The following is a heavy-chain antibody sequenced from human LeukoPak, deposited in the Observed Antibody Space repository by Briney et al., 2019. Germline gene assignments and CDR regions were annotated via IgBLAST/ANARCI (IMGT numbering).Heavy chain of an antibody. V-gene: IGHV3-30*02. Sequence: AGGSLRLSCAASGFTFSSYNMNWVRQAPGKGLAWVAFIRYDGSNKYYADSVKGRFTISRDNSKNTLYLQMNSLRAEDTAVYYCAKVTYSGSYLEGDYFDYWGQGTLVTVSS. CDR3: AKVTYSGSYLEGDYFDY. CDR1: GFTFSSYN. J-gene: IGHJ4*02. CDR2: IRYDGSNK. D-gene: IGHD1-26*01.